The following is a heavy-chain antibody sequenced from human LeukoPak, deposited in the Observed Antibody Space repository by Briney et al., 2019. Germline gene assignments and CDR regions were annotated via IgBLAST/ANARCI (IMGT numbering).Heavy chain of an antibody. Sequence: GGSLRLSCAASGFTFNNYWMTWVRQALGKGLEWVANINQDGSESYYVASMKGRFTISRDNAKNSLYLQMNSLRDEDTAIYYCATVWYHVFDIWGQGTMVTVSS. CDR2: INQDGSES. CDR1: GFTFNNYW. D-gene: IGHD6-13*01. CDR3: ATVWYHVFDI. V-gene: IGHV3-7*03. J-gene: IGHJ3*02.